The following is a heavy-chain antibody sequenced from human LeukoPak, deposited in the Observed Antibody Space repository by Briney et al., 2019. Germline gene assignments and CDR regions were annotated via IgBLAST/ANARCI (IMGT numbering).Heavy chain of an antibody. Sequence: KPSETLSLTCTVSGGSISSYYWSWIRQPAGKGLEWIGRIYTSGSTNYNPSLKSRVTMSVDTSKNQFSLKLSSVTAAGTAVYYCARGPYCGGECYFDYWGQGTLVTVSS. J-gene: IGHJ4*02. CDR1: GGSISSYY. D-gene: IGHD2-21*01. CDR3: ARGPYCGGECYFDY. CDR2: IYTSGST. V-gene: IGHV4-4*07.